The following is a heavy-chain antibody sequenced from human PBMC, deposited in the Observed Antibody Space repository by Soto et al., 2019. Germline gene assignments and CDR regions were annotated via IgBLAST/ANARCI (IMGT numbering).Heavy chain of an antibody. CDR3: ARGREFGYYDSSGYYPLSTEYNWFDP. Sequence: SVKVSCKASGGTFSSYAISWVRQAPGQGLEWMGGIIPIFGTANYAQKFQGRVTITADESTSTAYMELSSLRSEDTAVYYCARGREFGYYDSSGYYPLSTEYNWFDPWG. CDR1: GGTFSSYA. J-gene: IGHJ5*02. V-gene: IGHV1-69*13. CDR2: IIPIFGTA. D-gene: IGHD3-22*01.